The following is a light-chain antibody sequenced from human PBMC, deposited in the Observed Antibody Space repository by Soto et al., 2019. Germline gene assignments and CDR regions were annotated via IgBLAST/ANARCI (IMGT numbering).Light chain of an antibody. Sequence: EIVLTQSPDTLSLSPGERATLSCRASQSVGSSLAWYQQKPGQAPRLLIYDASKRATGIPARFSGSGSGTGFTLTISSLGPEDFAVYYCQQRSNWPPEVTFGPGTKVDIK. V-gene: IGKV3-11*01. CDR1: QSVGSS. CDR2: DAS. J-gene: IGKJ3*01. CDR3: QQRSNWPPEVT.